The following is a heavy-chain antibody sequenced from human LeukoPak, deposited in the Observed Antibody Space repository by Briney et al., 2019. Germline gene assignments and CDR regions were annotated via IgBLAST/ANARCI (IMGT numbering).Heavy chain of an antibody. CDR2: INHSGST. V-gene: IGHV4-34*01. CDR1: GGSFSGYY. Sequence: SETLSLTCAVYGGSFSGYYWSWIRQPPGKGLEWIGEINHSGSTNYNPSLKSRVTISVDTSKNQFSLKLSSVTAADTAVYYCARRFGRTGTTPWTKFDPWGQGTLVTVSS. D-gene: IGHD1-1*01. J-gene: IGHJ5*02. CDR3: ARRFGRTGTTPWTKFDP.